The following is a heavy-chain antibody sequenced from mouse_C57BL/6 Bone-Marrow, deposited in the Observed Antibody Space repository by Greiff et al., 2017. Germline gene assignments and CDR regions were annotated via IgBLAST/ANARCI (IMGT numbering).Heavy chain of an antibody. J-gene: IGHJ3*01. V-gene: IGHV5-6*02. CDR3: ARGETLWFAY. CDR2: ISSGGSYT. CDR1: GFTFSSYG. Sequence: DVMLVESGGDLVKPGGSLKLSCAASGFTFSSYGMSWVRQTPDKRLEWVATISSGGSYTYYPDSVKGRFTISRDNAKNTLYLQMSSLKSEDTAMYYCARGETLWFAYWGQGTLVTVSA.